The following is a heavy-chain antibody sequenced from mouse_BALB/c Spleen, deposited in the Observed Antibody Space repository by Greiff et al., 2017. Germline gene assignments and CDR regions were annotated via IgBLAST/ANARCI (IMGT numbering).Heavy chain of an antibody. V-gene: IGHV3-2*02. CDR3: ASLYYRYDDAVMDY. J-gene: IGHJ4*01. D-gene: IGHD2-14*01. CDR2: ISYSGST. CDR1: GYSITSDYA. Sequence: EVKLLESGPGLVKPSQSLSLTCTVTGYSITSDYAWNWIRQFPGNKLEWMGYISYSGSTSYNPSLKSRISITRDTSKNQFFLQLNSVTTEDTATYYCASLYYRYDDAVMDYWGQGTSVTVSS.